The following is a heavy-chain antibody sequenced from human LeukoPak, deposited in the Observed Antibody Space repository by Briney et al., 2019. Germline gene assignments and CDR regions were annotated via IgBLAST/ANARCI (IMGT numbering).Heavy chain of an antibody. CDR2: ISAYNGNT. CDR1: GYTFTSYG. D-gene: IGHD1-26*01. V-gene: IGHV1-18*01. CDR3: ARWNSGSYYRARDAFDI. Sequence: GASVKVSCKASGYTFTSYGISWVRQAPGQGLEWMGWISAYNGNTNYAQKLQGRVTMTTDTSTSTAYMELRSLRSDDTAVYYCARWNSGSYYRARDAFDIWGQGTMVTVSS. J-gene: IGHJ3*02.